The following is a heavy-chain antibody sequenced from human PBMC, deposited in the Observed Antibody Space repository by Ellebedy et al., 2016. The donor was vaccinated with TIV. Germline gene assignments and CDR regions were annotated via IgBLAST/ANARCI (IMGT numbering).Heavy chain of an antibody. CDR1: GGPFRNFE. CDR3: AKRRGYNYGDFES. J-gene: IGHJ4*02. D-gene: IGHD5-18*01. V-gene: IGHV1-69*13. Sequence: ASVKVSCKASGGPFRNFEISWVRQAPGQGLEWMGGIIPIFGTANYAQKFQGRVTITADDFTNTAYMELSSLRSEDTAVYFCAKRRGYNYGDFESWGQGTLVTVSS. CDR2: IIPIFGTA.